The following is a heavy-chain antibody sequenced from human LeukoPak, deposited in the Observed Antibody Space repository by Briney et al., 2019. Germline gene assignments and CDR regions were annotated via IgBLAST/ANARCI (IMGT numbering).Heavy chain of an antibody. CDR3: ARDDSSGKPRSD. J-gene: IGHJ4*02. Sequence: ASVKVSCKTSGYTFSDYYIYWVRQAPGQGLEWVGWINPNSGTSYAQKFQGRVTMTRDTSISTAYMELNRLRSDDTAVYYCARDDSSGKPRSDWGQGTLVTVSS. CDR2: INPNSGT. V-gene: IGHV1-2*02. D-gene: IGHD3-22*01. CDR1: GYTFSDYY.